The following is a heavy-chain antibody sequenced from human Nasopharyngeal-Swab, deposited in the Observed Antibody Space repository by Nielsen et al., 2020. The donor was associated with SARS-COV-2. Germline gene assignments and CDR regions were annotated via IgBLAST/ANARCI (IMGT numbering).Heavy chain of an antibody. CDR3: ARHEGYSSSWYTQSFFDY. CDR1: GYSFTSYW. CDR2: IDPSDSYT. V-gene: IGHV5-10-1*01. D-gene: IGHD6-13*01. J-gene: IGHJ4*02. Sequence: GESLKISCKGSGYSFTSYWISWVRQMPGKGLEWMGRIDPSDSYTNYSPSFQGHVTISADKSITTAYLQWSGLKASDTAMYCCARHEGYSSSWYTQSFFDYWGQGTPVTVSS.